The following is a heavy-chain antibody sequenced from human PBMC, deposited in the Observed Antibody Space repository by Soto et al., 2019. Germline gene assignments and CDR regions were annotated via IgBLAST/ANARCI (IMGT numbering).Heavy chain of an antibody. V-gene: IGHV4-59*01. Sequence: PSETLSLTCTVSGGSISSYYWSWIRQPPGKGLEWIGYIYYSGSTNYNPSLKSRVTTSVDTSKNQFSLKLSSVTAADTAVYYCARGRGSGSSFYYYGMDVWGQGTTVTVSS. CDR1: GGSISSYY. CDR2: IYYSGST. J-gene: IGHJ6*02. D-gene: IGHD3-10*01. CDR3: ARGRGSGSSFYYYGMDV.